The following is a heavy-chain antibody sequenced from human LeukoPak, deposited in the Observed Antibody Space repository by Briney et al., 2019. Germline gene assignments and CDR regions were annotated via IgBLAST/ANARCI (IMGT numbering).Heavy chain of an antibody. V-gene: IGHV3-21*01. J-gene: IGHJ5*02. CDR1: GFSSSRYS. Sequence: GGSLRLSCAASGFSSSRYSMNWVRQAPGEGLEWVSSISSSISYIYYADSVKGRFTISRDNAKNSLYLPMNSLRAEDTAVYYCARDSSELRFLEWLLHHNWFDPWGQGTLVTVSS. CDR2: ISSSISYI. D-gene: IGHD3-3*01. CDR3: ARDSSELRFLEWLLHHNWFDP.